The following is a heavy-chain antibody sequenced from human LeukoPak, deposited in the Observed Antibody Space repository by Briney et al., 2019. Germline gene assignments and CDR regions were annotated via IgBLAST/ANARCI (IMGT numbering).Heavy chain of an antibody. Sequence: GGSLRLSRAASGFTFSSYAMHWVRQAPGKGLEWVAVISYDGSNKYYADSVKGRFTISRDNSKNTLYLQMNSLRAEDTAVYYCARVINGYLDYWGQGTLVTVSS. CDR1: GFTFSSYA. CDR3: ARVINGYLDY. J-gene: IGHJ4*02. V-gene: IGHV3-30-3*01. CDR2: ISYDGSNK. D-gene: IGHD1-14*01.